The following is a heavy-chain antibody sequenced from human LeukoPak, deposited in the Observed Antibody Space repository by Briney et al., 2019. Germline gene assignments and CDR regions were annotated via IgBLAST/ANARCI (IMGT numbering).Heavy chain of an antibody. V-gene: IGHV4-38-2*01. CDR3: AWKYYYDSSGYFYVDQ. CDR1: GYSISSGYY. J-gene: IGHJ4*02. Sequence: PSETLSLTCAVSGYSISSGYYWGGIRQSPEKGREGIGSIYDSGTTYYSPSLKRRVTISIDTSKNQLCLNLNTVTAADTAVYYCAWKYYYDSSGYFYVDQWGQGILVTVSS. D-gene: IGHD3-22*01. CDR2: IYDSGTT.